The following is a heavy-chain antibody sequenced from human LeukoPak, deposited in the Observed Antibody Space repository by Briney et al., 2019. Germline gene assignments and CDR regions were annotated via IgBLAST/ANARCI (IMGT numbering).Heavy chain of an antibody. V-gene: IGHV4-31*03. Sequence: SETLSLTCTVSGGSISSGGYYWSWIRQHPGKGLEWIGYIYYSGSTYYNPSLKSRVTISVDTSKNQFSLKLSSVTAADTAVYYCARDRSGSGYLYYYYYGMDVWGQGTTVTVSS. J-gene: IGHJ6*02. D-gene: IGHD3-10*01. CDR1: GGSISSGGYY. CDR2: IYYSGST. CDR3: ARDRSGSGYLYYYYYGMDV.